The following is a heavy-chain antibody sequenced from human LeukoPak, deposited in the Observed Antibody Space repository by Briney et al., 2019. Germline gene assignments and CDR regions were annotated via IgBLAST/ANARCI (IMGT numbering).Heavy chain of an antibody. J-gene: IGHJ5*02. V-gene: IGHV1-46*01. CDR1: GYTFTSYY. CDR2: INPSGGST. Sequence: ASVKVSCKASGYTFTSYYMHWVRQAPGQGLEWMGIINPSGGSTSYAQKFQGRVTMTRDTSTSTVYMELSSLRSEDTAVYYCARALAAGNPSYWLDPWGQGTLVTVSS. D-gene: IGHD6-13*01. CDR3: ARALAAGNPSYWLDP.